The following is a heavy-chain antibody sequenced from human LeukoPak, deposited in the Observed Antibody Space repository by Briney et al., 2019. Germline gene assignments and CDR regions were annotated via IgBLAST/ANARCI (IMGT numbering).Heavy chain of an antibody. J-gene: IGHJ4*02. CDR1: GFTFSSYA. V-gene: IGHV3-30*04. D-gene: IGHD3-10*01. CDR2: ISYDGSNK. CDR3: ARDRSEDPLLWFGELLFDY. Sequence: PGGSLRLSCAASGFTFSSYAMHWVRQAPGKGLEWVAVISYDGSNKYYADSVKGRFTISRDNSKNTLYLQMSSLRAEDTAVYYCARDRSEDPLLWFGELLFDYWGQGTLVTVSS.